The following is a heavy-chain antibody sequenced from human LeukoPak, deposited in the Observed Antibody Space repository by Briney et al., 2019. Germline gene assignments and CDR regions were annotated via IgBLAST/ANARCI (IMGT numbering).Heavy chain of an antibody. J-gene: IGHJ4*02. D-gene: IGHD2-2*01. CDR1: GGTFSSYA. CDR3: AGDSSDKGFDY. V-gene: IGHV1-69*13. CDR2: IIPIFATA. Sequence: ASVKVSCKASGGTFSSYAISWVRQAPGQGLEWMGGIIPIFATANYAQKFQGRVTITADESTSTAYMELSSLRSEDTAVYYCAGDSSDKGFDYWGQGTLVTVSS.